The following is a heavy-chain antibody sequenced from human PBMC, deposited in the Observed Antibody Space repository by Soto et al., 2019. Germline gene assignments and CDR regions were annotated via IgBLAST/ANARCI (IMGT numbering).Heavy chain of an antibody. D-gene: IGHD4-4*01. J-gene: IGHJ6*03. CDR2: MNPNSGNT. CDR3: ARAKGLDYSNYVTNYYYYYMDV. CDR1: GYTFTSYD. Sequence: ASVKVSCKASGYTFTSYDINWVRQATGQGLEWMGWMNPNSGNTGYAQKFQGRVTMTRNTSISTAYMELSSLRSEDTAVYYCARAKGLDYSNYVTNYYYYYMDVWGKGTTVTVS. V-gene: IGHV1-8*01.